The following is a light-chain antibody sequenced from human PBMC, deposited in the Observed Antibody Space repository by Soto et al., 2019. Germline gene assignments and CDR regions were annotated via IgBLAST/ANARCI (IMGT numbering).Light chain of an antibody. V-gene: IGKV1-39*01. CDR1: QSIRNY. CDR2: AAS. Sequence: DIQMTQFPSSLSASVRDRVTITCRASQSIRNYLNWYQQKPGKAPKLLIYAASSLQSGVPSRFSVSRSRTDFTLTISSLQPEDFEAYYCQQSYSTPRITFGKGTRLEIK. J-gene: IGKJ5*01. CDR3: QQSYSTPRIT.